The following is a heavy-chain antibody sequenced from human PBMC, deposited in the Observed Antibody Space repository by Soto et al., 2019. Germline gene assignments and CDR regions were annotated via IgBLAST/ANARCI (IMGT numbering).Heavy chain of an antibody. V-gene: IGHV4-59*08. CDR2: IYYSGST. CDR1: GGSISSYY. CDR3: ARLRDCSSTSCYGPDAFDI. D-gene: IGHD2-2*01. J-gene: IGHJ3*02. Sequence: SETLSLTCTVSGGSISSYYWSWIRQPPGKGLEWIGYIYYSGSTNYNPSLKSRVTISVDTSKNQFSLKLSSVTAADTAVYYCARLRDCSSTSCYGPDAFDIWGQGTMVTVSS.